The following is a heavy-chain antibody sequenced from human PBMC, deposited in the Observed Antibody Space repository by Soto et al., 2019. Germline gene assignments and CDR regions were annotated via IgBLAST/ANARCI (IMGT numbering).Heavy chain of an antibody. CDR2: IYYSGST. Sequence: SETQSLTCTVSGGSISSSSYYWGWIRQPPGKGLEWIGSIYYSGSTYYNPSLKSRVTISVDTSKNQFSLKLSSVTAADTAVYYCARHWRYYGSGSYYQSWFDPWGQGTLVTVSS. V-gene: IGHV4-39*01. D-gene: IGHD3-10*01. CDR1: GGSISSSSYY. J-gene: IGHJ5*02. CDR3: ARHWRYYGSGSYYQSWFDP.